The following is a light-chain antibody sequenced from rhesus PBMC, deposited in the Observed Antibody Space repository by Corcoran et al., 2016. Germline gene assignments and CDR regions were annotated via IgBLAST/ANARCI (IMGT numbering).Light chain of an antibody. J-gene: IGKJ4*01. CDR3: MPTLQTPLT. Sequence: DLVMTQTPLSLPVTPGEPASISCRSSQRLMDRTGHTHLHWYLQTPGQSPPLLIYLVSNRASGGPDRFSGCGYGTVFTLKISRVEAEVVGVYYCMPTLQTPLTFGGGTKVKIK. V-gene: IGKV2-78*01. CDR1: QRLMDRTGHTH. CDR2: LVS.